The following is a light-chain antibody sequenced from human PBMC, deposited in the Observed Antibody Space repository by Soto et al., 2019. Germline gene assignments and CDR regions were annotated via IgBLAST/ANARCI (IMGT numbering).Light chain of an antibody. Sequence: EIVLTQSPGTLSLSPGERATLSCRASQSVSSSYLAWYQQKPGQAPRLLIYGASSRATGIAERFSGSGSGTDFTLTISRLEPEDFVVYYCQQYGSSHRTFGQGTKVEIK. V-gene: IGKV3-20*01. CDR1: QSVSSSY. J-gene: IGKJ1*01. CDR2: GAS. CDR3: QQYGSSHRT.